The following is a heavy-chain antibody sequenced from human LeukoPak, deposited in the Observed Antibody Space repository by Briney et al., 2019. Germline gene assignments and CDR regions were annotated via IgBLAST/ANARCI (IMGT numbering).Heavy chain of an antibody. CDR2: FNTDGTVT. V-gene: IGHV3-74*01. Sequence: GGSLRLSCAASGFTFSKYWMLWVRKAPGKGLESVLRFNTDGTVTTYADSVKGRFTVYRDNADNTMFLQMNSVRDEDTAVYYCATKQWLAPPPDSWGQGTPVTVSS. CDR1: GFTFSKYW. CDR3: ATKQWLAPPPDS. J-gene: IGHJ4*02. D-gene: IGHD6-19*01.